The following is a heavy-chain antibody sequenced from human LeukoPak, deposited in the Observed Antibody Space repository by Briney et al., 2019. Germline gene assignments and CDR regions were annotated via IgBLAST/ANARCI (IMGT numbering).Heavy chain of an antibody. D-gene: IGHD3-22*01. CDR3: ARGLYYYDSSGYYSPYFDY. V-gene: IGHV3-74*01. CDR2: INSDGSST. J-gene: IGHJ4*02. CDR1: GFTFGSYW. Sequence: GGSLRLSCAASGFTFGSYWMHWVRQAPGKGLVWVSRINSDGSSTSYADSVKGRFTISRDNAKNTLYLQMNSLRAEDTAVYYCARGLYYYDSSGYYSPYFDYWGQGTLVTVSS.